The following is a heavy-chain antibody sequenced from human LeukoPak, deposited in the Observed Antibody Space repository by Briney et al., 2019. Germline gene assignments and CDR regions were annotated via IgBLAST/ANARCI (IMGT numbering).Heavy chain of an antibody. CDR1: VFSFIDYS. J-gene: IGHJ4*02. V-gene: IGHV3-64*01. D-gene: IGHD1-26*01. CDR3: AKDSGSYLFDS. CDR2: INPEGDTR. Sequence: GGSLRLSCVASVFSFIDYSMHWVRQAPGKGLEYVSSINPEGDTRYYASSVKGRFSISRDNAKNTLYLQMGRLRVDDMAMYYCAKDSGSYLFDSWGQGTLVTVPS.